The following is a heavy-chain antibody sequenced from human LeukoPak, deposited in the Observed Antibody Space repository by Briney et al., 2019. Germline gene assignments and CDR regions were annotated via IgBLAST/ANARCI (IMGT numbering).Heavy chain of an antibody. D-gene: IGHD3-10*01. CDR1: GFTFSSYW. CDR3: ARGGLPTHYYYMDV. J-gene: IGHJ6*03. CDR2: INTDGSRT. V-gene: IGHV3-74*01. Sequence: GGSLRLSCAASGFTFSSYWMHWVRQAPGKGLVWVSRINTDGSRTSYVDSVKGRFTISRDNAKNTVYLQMNSLRVEETAVYYCARGGLPTHYYYMDVWGKGTTVTISS.